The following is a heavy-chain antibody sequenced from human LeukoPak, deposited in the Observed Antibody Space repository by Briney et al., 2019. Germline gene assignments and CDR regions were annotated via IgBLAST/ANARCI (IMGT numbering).Heavy chain of an antibody. CDR3: ASSYSSGWYGYWFGP. Sequence: GASVKVSCKASGYTFTSYDINWVRQATGQGLEWMGWMSPNSGNTGYAQKFQGRVTMTRNTSISTAYMELSSLRSEDTAVYYCASSYSSGWYGYWFGPWGQGTLVTVSS. J-gene: IGHJ5*02. D-gene: IGHD6-19*01. CDR2: MSPNSGNT. V-gene: IGHV1-8*01. CDR1: GYTFTSYD.